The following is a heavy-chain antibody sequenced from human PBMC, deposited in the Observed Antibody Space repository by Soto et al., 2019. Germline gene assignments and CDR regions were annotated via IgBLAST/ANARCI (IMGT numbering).Heavy chain of an antibody. V-gene: IGHV3-21*01. D-gene: IGHD2-15*01. CDR2: ISSSSSYI. Sequence: EVQLVESGGGLVKPGGSLSLSCAASGFTFSSFSMNWVGQAPGKGLEWVSSISSSSSYIYYADSVKGRFTISRDNAKNSLYLQMNSLRAEDTAVYYCARVGGYYYYYMDVWGKGTTVTVSS. CDR3: ARVGGYYYYYMDV. J-gene: IGHJ6*03. CDR1: GFTFSSFS.